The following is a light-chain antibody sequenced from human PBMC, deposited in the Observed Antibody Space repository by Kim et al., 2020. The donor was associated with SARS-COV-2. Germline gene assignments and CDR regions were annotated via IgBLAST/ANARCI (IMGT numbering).Light chain of an antibody. J-gene: IGLJ2*01. Sequence: SYELTQPPSVSVAPGKTARVSCGGNSIGSRSVHWYQQKSGQAPVLVMYYDSDRPSGIPERFSGSNSGNTATLTISRVEAGDGADYFCQVWDSSSDHRVVFGGGTQLTVL. CDR1: SIGSRS. V-gene: IGLV3-21*01. CDR2: YDS. CDR3: QVWDSSSDHRVV.